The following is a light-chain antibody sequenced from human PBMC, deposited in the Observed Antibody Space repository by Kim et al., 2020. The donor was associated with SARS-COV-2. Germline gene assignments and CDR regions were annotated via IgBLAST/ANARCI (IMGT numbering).Light chain of an antibody. CDR2: GKN. CDR1: SLRSYY. CDR3: NSRDSSGNPIRV. V-gene: IGLV3-19*01. J-gene: IGLJ1*01. Sequence: SSELTQDPAVSVALGQTVRITCQGDSLRSYYASWYQQKPGQAPVLVIYGKNNRPSGIPDRFSGSSSGNTASLTITGAQAEDEADYYCNSRDSSGNPIRVFGTGTKVTVL.